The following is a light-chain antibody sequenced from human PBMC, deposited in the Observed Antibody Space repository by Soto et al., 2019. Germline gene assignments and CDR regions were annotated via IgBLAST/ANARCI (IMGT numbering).Light chain of an antibody. Sequence: EIVLTQSPATLSLPPGERSTLSCMASQSVGSFLAWYQQKPGQAPRLLIYDTSIRATGIPARCSGSGSGTDLTLTISSLEPEDFAVYYCQQRNSWPPTFTFGQGTRLEIK. CDR3: QQRNSWPPTFT. V-gene: IGKV3-11*01. CDR2: DTS. J-gene: IGKJ5*01. CDR1: QSVGSF.